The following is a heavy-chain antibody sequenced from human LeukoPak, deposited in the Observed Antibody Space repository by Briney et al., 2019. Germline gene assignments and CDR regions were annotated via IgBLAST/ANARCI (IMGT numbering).Heavy chain of an antibody. CDR2: ISDTGSII. CDR3: AREENSHDSSGYSHSDFDY. Sequence: PGGSLRLSCAASGFTFSSYEMNWVRQAPGKGLEWVSYISDTGSIIYYADSVKGRFTISRDNAQNSLYLQMNSLRAEDTAVYYCAREENSHDSSGYSHSDFDYWGQGTLVTVSS. D-gene: IGHD3-22*01. V-gene: IGHV3-48*03. CDR1: GFTFSSYE. J-gene: IGHJ4*02.